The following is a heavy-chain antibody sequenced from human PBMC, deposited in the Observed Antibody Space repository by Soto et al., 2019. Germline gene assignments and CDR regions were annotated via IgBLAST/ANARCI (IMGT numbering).Heavy chain of an antibody. V-gene: IGHV1-2*02. CDR1: GYTFSGYY. J-gene: IGHJ6*02. Sequence: ASVKVSCKASGYTFSGYYIHWLRQAPGQGLEWMGWISPNSGGTNYAQKFQGRVTVTRDTPTSTAYMELSRLTSDDTAVYYCARSLTEGYCTITGCYTRPLYGMDVWGQGTTVTVSS. CDR2: ISPNSGGT. D-gene: IGHD2-2*02. CDR3: ARSLTEGYCTITGCYTRPLYGMDV.